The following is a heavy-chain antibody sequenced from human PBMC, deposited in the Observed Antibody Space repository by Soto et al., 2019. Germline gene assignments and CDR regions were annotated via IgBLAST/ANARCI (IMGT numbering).Heavy chain of an antibody. Sequence: SETLSLICAVYGWSFSSGGYSWSWIRQPPGKGLEWIGYIYHSGSTYYNPSLKSRVTISVDRSKNQFSLKLSSVTAADTVVYYCASSSYYATITGYPRWFAHWGQGTLVTSPQ. J-gene: IGHJ5*02. CDR1: GWSFSSGGYS. CDR2: IYHSGST. D-gene: IGHD3-9*01. CDR3: ASSSYYATITGYPRWFAH. V-gene: IGHV4-30-2*01.